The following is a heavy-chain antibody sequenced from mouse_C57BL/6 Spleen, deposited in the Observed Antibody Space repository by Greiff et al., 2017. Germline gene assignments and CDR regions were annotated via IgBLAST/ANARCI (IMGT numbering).Heavy chain of an antibody. CDR1: GFSLTSYG. Sequence: VQLQQSGPGLVAPSQSLSITCTVSGFSLTSYGVHWVRQPPGKGLEWLVVIWSDGSTTYNSTLNSRLSISKDNSKGQVFLKMNRLQTNDTAMYYCARHPYSSRRGRAMDYWGQGTSVTVSS. D-gene: IGHD1-1*01. CDR2: IWSDGST. J-gene: IGHJ4*01. V-gene: IGHV2-6-1*01. CDR3: ARHPYSSRRGRAMDY.